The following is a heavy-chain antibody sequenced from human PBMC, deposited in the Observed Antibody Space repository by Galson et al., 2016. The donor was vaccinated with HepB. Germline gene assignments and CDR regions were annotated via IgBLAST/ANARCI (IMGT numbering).Heavy chain of an antibody. V-gene: IGHV3-11*06. CDR3: ARGGRGWRYCNSANCSSALDS. J-gene: IGHJ4*02. CDR1: GFTFSDYY. D-gene: IGHD2-2*01. Sequence: SLRLSCAASGFTFSDYYLSWIRQAPGKGLEWVSYVGSGNNHSSLGDSVKGRSTLSRDNAKRSLYLQMRYLRVEATAVSYRARGGRGWRYCNSANCSSALDSWGQCILGTVSS. CDR2: VGSGNNHS.